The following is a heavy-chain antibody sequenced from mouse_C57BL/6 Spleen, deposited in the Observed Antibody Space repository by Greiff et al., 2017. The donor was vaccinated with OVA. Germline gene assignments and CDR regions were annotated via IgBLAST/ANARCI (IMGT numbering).Heavy chain of an antibody. Sequence: VQLQQSGAELARPGASVKLSCKASGYTFTSYGISWVKQRTGQGLEWIGEIYPRSGNTYYNEKFKGKATLTADKSSSTAYMELRSLTSADAAVYFSAKDSSGFYAMDYWGQGTSVTVSS. J-gene: IGHJ4*01. CDR3: AKDSSGFYAMDY. CDR2: IYPRSGNT. CDR1: GYTFTSYG. D-gene: IGHD3-2*02. V-gene: IGHV1-81*01.